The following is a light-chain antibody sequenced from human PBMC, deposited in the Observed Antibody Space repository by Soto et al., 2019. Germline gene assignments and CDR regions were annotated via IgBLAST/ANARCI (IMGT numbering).Light chain of an antibody. CDR1: QSISSY. V-gene: IGKV3-11*01. CDR2: DAS. J-gene: IGKJ1*01. Sequence: EIVLTQSPATLSLSPGERATLSCRASQSISSYLAWYQQRPGQAPRLLIYDASSRATGIPARFSGSGSGTDFTLTISSLEPEDFAVYYCQQRRNSPRTFGQGTKVEV. CDR3: QQRRNSPRT.